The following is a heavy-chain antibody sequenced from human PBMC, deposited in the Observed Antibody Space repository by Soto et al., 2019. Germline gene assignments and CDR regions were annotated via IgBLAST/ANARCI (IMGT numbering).Heavy chain of an antibody. CDR2: IDPSDSYT. D-gene: IGHD3-3*01. J-gene: IGHJ5*02. CDR1: GYSFTSYW. Sequence: GESLKISCKGSGYSFTSYWISWVRQMPGKGLEWMGRIDPSDSYTNYSPSFQGHVTISADKSISTAYLQWSSLKASDTAMYYCARHGITILGVVISRNWFDPWGQGTVVTVSS. V-gene: IGHV5-10-1*01. CDR3: ARHGITILGVVISRNWFDP.